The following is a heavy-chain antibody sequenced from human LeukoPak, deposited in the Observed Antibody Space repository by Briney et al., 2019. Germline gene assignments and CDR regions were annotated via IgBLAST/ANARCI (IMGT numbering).Heavy chain of an antibody. CDR3: ARGGSYSLFDY. CDR2: IYYSGST. D-gene: IGHD1-26*01. V-gene: IGHV4-39*01. CDR1: GGSISSSYYY. J-gene: IGHJ4*02. Sequence: NPSETLSLTCTVSGGSISSSYYYWGWIRQPPGKGLEWIGSIYYSGSTYYNPSLKSRVTISVDTSKNQFSLRLSSVTAADTAVYYCARGGSYSLFDYWGQGTLVTVSS.